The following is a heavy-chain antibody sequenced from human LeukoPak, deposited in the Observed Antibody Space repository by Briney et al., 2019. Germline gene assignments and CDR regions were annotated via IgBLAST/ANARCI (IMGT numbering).Heavy chain of an antibody. J-gene: IGHJ4*02. V-gene: IGHV3-7*01. CDR2: IDPDGSEK. CDR1: GFTFNSYW. D-gene: IGHD3-10*01. Sequence: PGGSLTLSCAASGFTFNSYWMSWVRQAPGKGLEWVANIDPDGSEKQYGDSVKGRFTTSRDNAKNSLYLQMNSLRAEDTVIYYCARIYYFGDNNWRYFDNWGQGTLVTVSS. CDR3: ARIYYFGDNNWRYFDN.